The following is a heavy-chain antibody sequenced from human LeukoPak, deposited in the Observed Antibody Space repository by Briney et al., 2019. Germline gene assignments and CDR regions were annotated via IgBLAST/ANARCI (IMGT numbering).Heavy chain of an antibody. CDR1: GGSTSTGDYY. V-gene: IGHV4-61*02. CDR2: IYISGST. J-gene: IGHJ6*03. Sequence: SETLSLTCIVSGGSTSTGDYYCSWIRQPAGKGLEWIGRIYISGSTNYNPSLKSRVTISVDTSKNQFSLKLSSVTAADTAVYYCARGRSSMVRGYYYYYMDVWGKGTTVTISS. CDR3: ARGRSSMVRGYYYYYMDV. D-gene: IGHD3-10*01.